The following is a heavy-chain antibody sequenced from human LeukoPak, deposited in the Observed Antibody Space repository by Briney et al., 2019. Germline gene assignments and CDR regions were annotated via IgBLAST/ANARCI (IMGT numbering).Heavy chain of an antibody. J-gene: IGHJ5*02. CDR1: GFTFSSYA. CDR3: ARGLGGPNWFDP. V-gene: IGHV3-64*01. CDR2: ISSNGGST. D-gene: IGHD2-15*01. Sequence: GGSLRLSCAASGFTFSSYAMHWVRQAPGKGLEYVSAISSNGGSTYYANSVKGRFTISRDNSKNTLYLQMGSLRAEDMAVYYCARGLGGPNWFDPWGRGTLVTVSS.